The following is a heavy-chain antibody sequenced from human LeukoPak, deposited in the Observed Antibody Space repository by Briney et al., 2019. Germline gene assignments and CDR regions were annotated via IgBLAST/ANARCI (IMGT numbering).Heavy chain of an antibody. J-gene: IGHJ6*03. Sequence: SETLSLTCAVYGVSFSGYYWSWLRQPPGKGLEWIGEINHSGSTNYNPSLKSRVTISVDTSKNQFSLKLSSVTAADTAVYYCARRPQFTMVRGVPLLGYYMDVWGKGTTVTVSS. CDR3: ARRPQFTMVRGVPLLGYYMDV. V-gene: IGHV4-34*01. D-gene: IGHD3-10*01. CDR1: GVSFSGYY. CDR2: INHSGST.